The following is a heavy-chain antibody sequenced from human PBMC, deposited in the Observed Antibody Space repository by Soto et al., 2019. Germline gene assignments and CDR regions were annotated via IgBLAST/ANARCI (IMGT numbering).Heavy chain of an antibody. J-gene: IGHJ6*03. CDR1: GYTFTGYY. CDR3: ARRIAAAGTGYYYYYMDV. V-gene: IGHV1-2*04. Sequence: ASVKVSCKASGYTFTGYYMHWVRQAPGQGLEWMGWINPNSGGTNYAQKFQGWVTMTRDTSISTAYMELSRLRSDDTAVYYCARRIAAAGTGYYYYYMDVWGKGTTVTVSS. CDR2: INPNSGGT. D-gene: IGHD6-13*01.